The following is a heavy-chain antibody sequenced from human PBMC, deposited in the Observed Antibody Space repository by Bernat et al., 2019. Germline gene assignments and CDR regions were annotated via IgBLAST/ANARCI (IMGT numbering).Heavy chain of an antibody. CDR3: AGIIGVVPAAPFDY. Sequence: QVQLVQSGAEVKKPGSSVKVSCKASGGTFSSYAISWVRQAPGQGLEWMGGIIPIFGTANYAQKFQGRGTITADESTSTAYMELGSLRSEDTAVYYCAGIIGVVPAAPFDYWGQGTLVTVSS. CDR1: GGTFSSYA. CDR2: IIPIFGTA. V-gene: IGHV1-69*01. J-gene: IGHJ4*02. D-gene: IGHD2-2*01.